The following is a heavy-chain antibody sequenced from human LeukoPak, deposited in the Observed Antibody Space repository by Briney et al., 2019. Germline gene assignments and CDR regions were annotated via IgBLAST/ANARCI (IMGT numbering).Heavy chain of an antibody. CDR2: IYTSGST. CDR1: GGSISSYY. J-gene: IGHJ6*03. Sequence: SETLSLTCTVSGGSISSYYWSWIRQPAGKGLEWIGRIYTSGSTNYNPSLKSRVTMSVDTSKNQFSLKLSSVTAADTAVYYCARDIDFWSGSIGDHYYYMDVWGKGTTVTVSS. D-gene: IGHD3-3*01. CDR3: ARDIDFWSGSIGDHYYYMDV. V-gene: IGHV4-4*07.